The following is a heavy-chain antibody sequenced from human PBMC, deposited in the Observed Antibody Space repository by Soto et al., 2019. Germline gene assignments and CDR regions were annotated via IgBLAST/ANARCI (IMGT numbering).Heavy chain of an antibody. CDR2: IYYSGST. V-gene: IGHV4-59*08. Sequence: SETLSLTCTVSGGSISSYYWSWIRQPPGKGLEWIGYIYYSGSTNYNPSLKSRVTISVDTSKNQFSLKLSSVTATDTAVYYCARQKAADYYYYYYMDVWGKGTTVTVSS. CDR3: ARQKAADYYYYYYMDV. CDR1: GGSISSYY. D-gene: IGHD6-13*01. J-gene: IGHJ6*03.